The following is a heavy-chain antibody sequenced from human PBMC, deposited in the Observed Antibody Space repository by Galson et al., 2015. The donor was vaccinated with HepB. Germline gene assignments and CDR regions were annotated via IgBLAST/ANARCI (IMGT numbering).Heavy chain of an antibody. J-gene: IGHJ4*02. D-gene: IGHD2-15*01. V-gene: IGHV3-23*01. CDR1: GFTFSNAW. Sequence: SLRLSCAASGFTFSNAWMSWVRQAPGKGLEWVSAISGSGGSTYYADSVKGRFTISRDNSKNTLYLQMNSLRAEDTAVYYCAKGPATTPFDYWGQGTLVTVSS. CDR2: ISGSGGST. CDR3: AKGPATTPFDY.